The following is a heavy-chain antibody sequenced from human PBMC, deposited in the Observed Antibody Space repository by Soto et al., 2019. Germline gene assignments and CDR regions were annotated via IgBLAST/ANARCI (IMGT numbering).Heavy chain of an antibody. D-gene: IGHD3-22*01. V-gene: IGHV1-18*01. Sequence: QVQLVQSGAEVKKPGASVKVSCKASGYTFTSYGISWVRQAPGQGLEWMGWISAYNGNTSYAQKLQGRVTMTTDTSTSTAYMELRSLRSDDTAVYYWARVTYYYDSSGYSNRYYYYGMDVWGQGTTVTVSS. CDR2: ISAYNGNT. CDR3: ARVTYYYDSSGYSNRYYYYGMDV. CDR1: GYTFTSYG. J-gene: IGHJ6*02.